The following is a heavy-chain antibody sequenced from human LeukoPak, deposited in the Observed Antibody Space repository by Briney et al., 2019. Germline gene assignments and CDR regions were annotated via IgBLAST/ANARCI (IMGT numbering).Heavy chain of an antibody. CDR1: GGSISSSSYY. D-gene: IGHD6-19*01. CDR3: ARAHQWLFYFDY. CDR2: ICYSGST. Sequence: KPSETPSLTCTVSGGSISSSSYYWGWIRQPPGKGLEWIGYICYSGSTNYNPSLKRRVTISVDTSKNQFSLKLSSVTAADTAVYYCARAHQWLFYFDYWGQGTLVTV. J-gene: IGHJ4*02. V-gene: IGHV4-61*05.